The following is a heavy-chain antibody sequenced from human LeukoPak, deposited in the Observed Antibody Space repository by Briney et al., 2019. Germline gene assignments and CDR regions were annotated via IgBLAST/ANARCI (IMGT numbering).Heavy chain of an antibody. D-gene: IGHD6-13*01. Sequence: GGSLRLSCAASGFTFSDYYMTWIRQAPGKGLEWVSYITSAGTIYNADSMKGRFTISRDNAKNSLYLQMNSLRAEDTAVYYCARDRGVYSRTLEDWGQGTLVTVSS. J-gene: IGHJ4*02. CDR2: ITSAGTI. CDR3: ARDRGVYSRTLED. V-gene: IGHV3-11*04. CDR1: GFTFSDYY.